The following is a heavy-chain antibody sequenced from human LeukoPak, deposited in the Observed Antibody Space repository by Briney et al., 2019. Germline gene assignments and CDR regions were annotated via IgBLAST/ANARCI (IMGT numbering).Heavy chain of an antibody. CDR3: ARSLTEMATIKFDY. CDR2: IIPIFGTA. V-gene: IGHV1-69*13. Sequence: SVKISCKASGGTFSSYAISWVRQAPGQGLEWMGGIIPIFGTANYAQKFQGRVTITADESTSTAYMELSSLRSEDTAVYYCARSLTEMATIKFDYWGQGTLVTVSS. J-gene: IGHJ4*02. CDR1: GGTFSSYA. D-gene: IGHD5-24*01.